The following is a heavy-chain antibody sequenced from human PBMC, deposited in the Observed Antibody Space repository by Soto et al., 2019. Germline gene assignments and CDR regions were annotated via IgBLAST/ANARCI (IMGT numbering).Heavy chain of an antibody. Sequence: QVQLVQSGAEVKKPGSSVKVSCKASGGTFSSYAISWVRQAPGQGLEWMGGIIPIFGTANYAQKFQGRVTITADESTSTAYMGLSSLKSEDTAVYYCARRIDYGGNSPYFDYWGQGTLVTVSS. CDR3: ARRIDYGGNSPYFDY. CDR1: GGTFSSYA. D-gene: IGHD4-17*01. V-gene: IGHV1-69*01. CDR2: IIPIFGTA. J-gene: IGHJ4*02.